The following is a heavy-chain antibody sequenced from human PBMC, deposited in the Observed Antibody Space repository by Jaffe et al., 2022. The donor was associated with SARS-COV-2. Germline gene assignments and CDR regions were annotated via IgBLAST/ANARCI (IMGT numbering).Heavy chain of an antibody. V-gene: IGHV3-23*01. D-gene: IGHD3-10*01. Sequence: EVQLLESGGGLVQPGGSLRLSCAASGFTFSSYAMSWVRQAPGKGLEWVSAISGSGGSTYYADSVKGRFTISRDNSKNTLYLQMNSLRAEDTAVYYCAKDWVRGVNIPGYFDYWGQGTLVTVSS. CDR1: GFTFSSYA. CDR3: AKDWVRGVNIPGYFDY. J-gene: IGHJ4*02. CDR2: ISGSGGST.